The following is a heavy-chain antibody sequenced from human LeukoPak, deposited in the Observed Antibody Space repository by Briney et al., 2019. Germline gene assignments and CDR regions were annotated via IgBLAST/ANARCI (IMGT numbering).Heavy chain of an antibody. J-gene: IGHJ4*02. Sequence: ASVKVSCKASGYTFTSYDINWVRQAPGQGLEWMGWMNPKSDNAGYAQKFQGRVTMTRNPSISTAYMELSSLRSEDTAVYYCARNVRDTGAFDYWGQGTLVTVSS. CDR1: GYTFTSYD. D-gene: IGHD5-18*01. CDR3: ARNVRDTGAFDY. CDR2: MNPKSDNA. V-gene: IGHV1-8*01.